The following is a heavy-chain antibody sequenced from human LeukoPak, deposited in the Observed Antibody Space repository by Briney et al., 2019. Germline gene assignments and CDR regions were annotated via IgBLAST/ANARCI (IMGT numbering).Heavy chain of an antibody. CDR2: ISSSSSTI. J-gene: IGHJ4*02. D-gene: IGHD5-18*01. CDR3: ARDQQSQRGYSYGSESDFDY. CDR1: GFTFSSYS. Sequence: HPGGSLRLSCAASGFTFSSYSMNWVRQAPGKGLEWVSYISSSSSTIYYADSVKGRSTISRDNAKNSLYLQMNSLRAEDTAVYYCARDQQSQRGYSYGSESDFDYWGQGTLVTVSS. V-gene: IGHV3-48*01.